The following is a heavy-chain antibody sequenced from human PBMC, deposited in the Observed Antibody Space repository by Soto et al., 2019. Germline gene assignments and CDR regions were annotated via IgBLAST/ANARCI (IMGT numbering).Heavy chain of an antibody. Sequence: PGGSLRLSCAASGFTFSSYAMSWVRQAPGKGLEWVSAISGSGGSTYYADSVKGRFTISRDNSKNTLYLQMNSLRAEDTAVYYCAKAWTPLLWFGELLEIDYWGQGTLVTVSS. CDR3: AKAWTPLLWFGELLEIDY. CDR2: ISGSGGST. D-gene: IGHD3-10*01. J-gene: IGHJ4*02. CDR1: GFTFSSYA. V-gene: IGHV3-23*01.